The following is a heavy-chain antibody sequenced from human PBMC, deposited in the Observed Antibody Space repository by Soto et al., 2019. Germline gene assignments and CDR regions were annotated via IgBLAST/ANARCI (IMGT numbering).Heavy chain of an antibody. V-gene: IGHV4-59*02. D-gene: IGHD2-21*01. Sequence: SETLSLTCTVSGGSVTSYYWTWIRQPPGQGLEWIGWSFHSRGGSTHYNPSLEDRVTISVDTSKNQISLKLSSVTAADTAVYYCAASVVVVAPYYFDYWGRGTLVTVSS. CDR3: AASVVVVAPYYFDY. CDR2: SFHSRGGST. J-gene: IGHJ4*02. CDR1: GGSVTSYY.